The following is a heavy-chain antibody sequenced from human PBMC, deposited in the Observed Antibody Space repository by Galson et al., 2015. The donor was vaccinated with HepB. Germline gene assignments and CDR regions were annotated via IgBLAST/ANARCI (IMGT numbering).Heavy chain of an antibody. CDR1: GFTLSNYN. Sequence: SLRLSCAAAGFTLSNYNMNWVRQAPGKGLEWVSYIGHSVSNIYYADSVKGRFTISRDSAKNSLYLQMNSLRAEDTAVYYYARTQWLAIDYWGQGILVAVSS. CDR2: IGHSVSNI. J-gene: IGHJ4*02. D-gene: IGHD6-19*01. V-gene: IGHV3-48*01. CDR3: ARTQWLAIDY.